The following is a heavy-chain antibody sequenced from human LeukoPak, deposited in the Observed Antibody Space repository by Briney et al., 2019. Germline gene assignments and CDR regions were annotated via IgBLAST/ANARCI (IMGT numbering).Heavy chain of an antibody. J-gene: IGHJ4*02. D-gene: IGHD5-24*01. CDR1: GYPFTSYG. CDR2: INPKSGDT. CDR3: ARAHTYTITSVHNFNYLEY. Sequence: ASVKVSCKASGYPFTSYGVTWVRQAPGQNLEWMGWINPKSGDTNYAQKFQDRITMTRDTSLSTFYMELSSLRSDDAAIYYCARAHTYTITSVHNFNYLEYWGRGTLVTVSS. V-gene: IGHV1-2*02.